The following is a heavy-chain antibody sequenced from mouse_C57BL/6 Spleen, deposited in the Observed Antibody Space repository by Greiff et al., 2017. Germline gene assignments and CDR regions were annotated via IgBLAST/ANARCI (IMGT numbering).Heavy chain of an antibody. V-gene: IGHV5-17*01. CDR3: ARPLYDYGRSSYAMDY. CDR2: ISRGSSTI. CDR1: GFTFSDYG. J-gene: IGHJ4*01. D-gene: IGHD1-1*01. Sequence: EVKLVESGGGLVKPGGSLKLSCAASGFTFSDYGMHWVRQAPEKGLEWVAYISRGSSTIYYADTVKGRFTISRDNAKNTLFLQMTSLRSEDTAMYYCARPLYDYGRSSYAMDYWGQGTSVTVSS.